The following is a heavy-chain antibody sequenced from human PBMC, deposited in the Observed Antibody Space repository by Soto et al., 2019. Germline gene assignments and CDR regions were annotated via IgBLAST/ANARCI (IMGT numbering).Heavy chain of an antibody. Sequence: GGSLRLSCAASGFTFNNYGIHWVRQAPGKGLEWVALISYDGSSKYYADSVKGRFTISRDNSKNTLYLQMNSLRAEDTAVYYCAKAFMVRGLTSDYWGQGTLVTVSS. CDR2: ISYDGSSK. CDR3: AKAFMVRGLTSDY. CDR1: GFTFNNYG. V-gene: IGHV3-30*18. J-gene: IGHJ4*02. D-gene: IGHD3-10*01.